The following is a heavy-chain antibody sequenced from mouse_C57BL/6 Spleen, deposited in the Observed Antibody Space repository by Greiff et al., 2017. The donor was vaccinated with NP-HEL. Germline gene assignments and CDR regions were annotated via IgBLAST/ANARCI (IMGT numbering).Heavy chain of an antibody. V-gene: IGHV1-82*01. D-gene: IGHD1-1*01. Sequence: VQLQHSGPELVKPGASVKISCKASGYAFSSSWMNWVKQRPGKGLEWIGRIYPGDGDTNYNGKFKGEATLTADKSSSTAYMQLSSLTSEDSAVYFCASGYYYGSSPYYFDYWGQGTTLTVSS. CDR3: ASGYYYGSSPYYFDY. CDR2: IYPGDGDT. CDR1: GYAFSSSW. J-gene: IGHJ2*01.